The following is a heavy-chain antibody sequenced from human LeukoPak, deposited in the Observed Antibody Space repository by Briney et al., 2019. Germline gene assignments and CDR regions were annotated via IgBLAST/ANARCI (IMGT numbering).Heavy chain of an antibody. D-gene: IGHD3-22*01. CDR3: AKAGVRYFDSSGLYAFDF. Sequence: SETLSLTCAVSGGSLSSTSYYWAWLRQPPGRGREGLGTIYYSGSIYHNPSLKSRVTISVDTSRNQFSLKLSSVDAADTAVYYCAKAGVRYFDSSGLYAFDFWGQGTTVTVSS. V-gene: IGHV4-39*01. CDR2: IYYSGSI. J-gene: IGHJ3*01. CDR1: GGSLSSTSYY.